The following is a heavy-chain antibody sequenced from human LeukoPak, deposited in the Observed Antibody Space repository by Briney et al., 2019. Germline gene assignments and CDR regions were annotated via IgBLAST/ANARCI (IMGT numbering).Heavy chain of an antibody. CDR3: ARQAARTPFDY. J-gene: IGHJ4*02. V-gene: IGHV4-39*01. D-gene: IGHD6-6*01. CDR2: IYYSGST. CDR1: GGSISSSSYY. Sequence: PSETLSLTCTVSGGSISSSSYYWGWIRQPPGKGLEWIGSIYYSGSTYYNPSLKSRVTISVDTSKNQFSLKLSSVTAAGTAVYYCARQAARTPFDYWGQGTLVTVSS.